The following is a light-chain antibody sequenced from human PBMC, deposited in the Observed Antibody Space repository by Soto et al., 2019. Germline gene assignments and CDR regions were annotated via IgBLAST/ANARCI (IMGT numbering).Light chain of an antibody. V-gene: IGKV1-39*01. CDR1: QFIDDF. CDR3: QHSYVTPWT. J-gene: IGKJ1*01. CDR2: AAS. Sequence: DIQVTHSPSSLSASVGDRVTITCRASQFIDDFLNWFQQRPGKAPKLLIYAASSLQSGVPSRFSGSASGTDFTLTITNLQPEDFATYYCQHSYVTPWTFGQGTKVDI.